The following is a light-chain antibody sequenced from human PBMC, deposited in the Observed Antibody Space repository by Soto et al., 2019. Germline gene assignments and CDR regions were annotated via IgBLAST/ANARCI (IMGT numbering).Light chain of an antibody. CDR1: MRDVGAYNL. CDR2: EVR. Sequence: QSVLTQPASVSGSPGQSITISCAGTMRDVGAYNLVSWYQQHPGRAPQLILYEVRNRPSGISFRFSDSKSGNTASLTISGLQAEDEADYYCSSFTSKSSLIFGGGTKLTV. V-gene: IGLV2-14*01. CDR3: SSFTSKSSLI. J-gene: IGLJ2*01.